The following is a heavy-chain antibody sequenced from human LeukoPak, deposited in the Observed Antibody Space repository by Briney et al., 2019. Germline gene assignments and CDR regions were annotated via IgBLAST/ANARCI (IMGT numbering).Heavy chain of an antibody. V-gene: IGHV1-69*13. D-gene: IGHD3-16*02. CDR3: ARNPIEYYFDY. Sequence: SVKVSCKASGYTFSSYTLSWLRQAPGQGLEWMGGIIPIFGTANYAQKFQGRVTITADESTSTAYMELSSLRSEDTAVYYCARNPIEYYFDYWGQGTLVTVSS. CDR2: IIPIFGTA. CDR1: GYTFSSYT. J-gene: IGHJ4*02.